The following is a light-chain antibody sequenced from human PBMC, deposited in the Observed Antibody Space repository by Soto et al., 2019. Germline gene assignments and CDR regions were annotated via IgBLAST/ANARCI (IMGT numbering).Light chain of an antibody. CDR1: SSDVGNYNL. V-gene: IGLV2-23*02. Sequence: QSALTQPASVSGSPGQSITISCTGTSSDVGNYNLVSWYQQHPGKAPKLMIYEVSKRPSGVSNRFSGSKSGNTASLTISGLQAEDEADYYCCSYAGTSTFEGVFGGGTKLTVL. CDR3: CSYAGTSTFEGV. J-gene: IGLJ3*02. CDR2: EVS.